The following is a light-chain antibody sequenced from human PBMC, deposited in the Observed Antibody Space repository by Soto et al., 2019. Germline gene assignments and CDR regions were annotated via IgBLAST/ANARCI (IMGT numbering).Light chain of an antibody. CDR1: QDISNY. Sequence: DIQMTQSPSSLSASVGDRVTITCQASQDISNYLNWYQQKPGKAPKLLIYDASNLETGVPSRFSGSGSGTDFTFTISSLQAEDIAAYYCQQYKNLPYTFGQGTKLEIK. CDR3: QQYKNLPYT. CDR2: DAS. V-gene: IGKV1-33*01. J-gene: IGKJ2*01.